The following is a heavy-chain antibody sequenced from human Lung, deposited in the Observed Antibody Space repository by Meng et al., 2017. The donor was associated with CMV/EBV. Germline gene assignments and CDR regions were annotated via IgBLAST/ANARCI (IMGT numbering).Heavy chain of an antibody. CDR3: ARVFGDITGYVFDD. J-gene: IGHJ4*02. CDR1: GDSVSSNSAT. D-gene: IGHD3-22*01. Sequence: SQXXSLTXAISGDSVSSNSATWNWIRQSPSRGLEWLGRTYYKSKWNHDYAVSVKSRISFNPDTSKNKFSLQLSSVTPEDTAVYYCARVFGDITGYVFDDWGQGXLVTVSS. V-gene: IGHV6-1*01. CDR2: TYYKSKWNH.